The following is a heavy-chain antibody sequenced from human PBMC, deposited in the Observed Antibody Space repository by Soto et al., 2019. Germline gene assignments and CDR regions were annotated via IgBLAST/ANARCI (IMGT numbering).Heavy chain of an antibody. D-gene: IGHD6-13*01. Sequence: QVQLVQSGAEVKKPGASVKVSCKASGYTFTSYGISWVRQAPGQGLEWMGWSSAYNGKTKYAQKFQGRVTMTTDTSTSTAYMEVRSLRSDDTAVDYCARDAAAGLNEYWVQGTLVTVSS. CDR2: SSAYNGKT. J-gene: IGHJ4*02. CDR3: ARDAAAGLNEY. V-gene: IGHV1-18*01. CDR1: GYTFTSYG.